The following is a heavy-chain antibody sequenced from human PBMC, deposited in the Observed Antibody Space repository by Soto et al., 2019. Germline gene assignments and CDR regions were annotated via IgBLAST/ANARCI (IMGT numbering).Heavy chain of an antibody. D-gene: IGHD3-10*01. CDR2: MNPNSGNT. CDR1: GYTFTSYD. CDR3: ARGLIMVRGVIYSWNYYYYYMDV. J-gene: IGHJ6*03. Sequence: ASVKVSCKASGYTFTSYDINWVRQATGQGLEWMGWMNPNSGNTGYAQKFQGRVTMTRNTSISTAYMELSSLRSEDTAVYYCARGLIMVRGVIYSWNYYYYYMDVWGKGTTVTVSS. V-gene: IGHV1-8*01.